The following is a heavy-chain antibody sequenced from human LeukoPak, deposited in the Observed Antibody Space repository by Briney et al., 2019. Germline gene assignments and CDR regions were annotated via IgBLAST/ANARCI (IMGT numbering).Heavy chain of an antibody. Sequence: AASVKVSCKTSGYTLTDFGLSWVRQAPGQGLEWMGWISDFNGLTKYAQKLQDRVTMTTDASTSTAYMELRSLTSDDTAIYYCARGLGYCSGGTCPNDYWGQGTLVTVSS. CDR2: ISDFNGLT. D-gene: IGHD2-15*01. CDR3: ARGLGYCSGGTCPNDY. CDR1: GYTLTDFG. J-gene: IGHJ4*02. V-gene: IGHV1-18*01.